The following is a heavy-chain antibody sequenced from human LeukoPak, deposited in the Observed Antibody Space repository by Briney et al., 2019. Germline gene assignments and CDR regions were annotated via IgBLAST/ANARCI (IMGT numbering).Heavy chain of an antibody. D-gene: IGHD3-9*01. J-gene: IGHJ4*02. Sequence: GGSLRLSCAASVFTFSSYWMSCVRQAPGKGLEWVANIKQDGREKYYVDSVKGRFTISRDNAKNSLYLQMNSLRAEDTAVYYCARGGGITIFWNFDYWGQGTLVTVSS. CDR3: ARGGGITIFWNFDY. CDR2: IKQDGREK. CDR1: VFTFSSYW. V-gene: IGHV3-7*05.